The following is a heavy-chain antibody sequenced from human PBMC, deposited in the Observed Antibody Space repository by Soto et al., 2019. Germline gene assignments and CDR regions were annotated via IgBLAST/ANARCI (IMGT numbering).Heavy chain of an antibody. Sequence: GGSLRLSCAPSGFTYSSYAMSWVRQAPRKGLEWVSFVSSGSNNIYYADSVKGRFTISRDNAKNSLYLQMNSLRDEDTAVYYCASLEWYVPGGVWGQGTTVTVS. CDR2: VSSGSNNI. CDR3: ASLEWYVPGGV. V-gene: IGHV3-48*02. D-gene: IGHD3-3*01. CDR1: GFTYSSYA. J-gene: IGHJ6*02.